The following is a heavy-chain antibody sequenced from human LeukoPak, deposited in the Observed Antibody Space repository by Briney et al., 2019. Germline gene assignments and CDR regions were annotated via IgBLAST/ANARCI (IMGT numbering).Heavy chain of an antibody. CDR2: INTNTGNP. CDR3: ARQKTDYYDSSGYYIFDF. V-gene: IGHV7-4-1*02. CDR1: GYILTSYA. D-gene: IGHD3-22*01. Sequence: ASVKVSCKASGYILTSYAMNWVRQAPGQGLEWMGWINTNTGNPTYAQGFTGRFVFSLDTSVSTAYLQISSLKAEDTAVYYCARQKTDYYDSSGYYIFDFWGQGTLVTVSS. J-gene: IGHJ4*02.